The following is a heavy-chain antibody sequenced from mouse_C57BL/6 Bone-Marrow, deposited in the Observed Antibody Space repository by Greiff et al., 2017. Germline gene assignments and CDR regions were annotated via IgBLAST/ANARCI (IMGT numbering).Heavy chain of an antibody. J-gene: IGHJ4*01. D-gene: IGHD2-2*01. V-gene: IGHV1-53*01. CDR1: GYTFTSYW. Sequence: QVQLQQPGTELVKPGASVKLSCKASGYTFTSYWMHWVKQRPGQGLEWIGNINPSNGGTNYNEKFKSKATLTVDKSSSTAYMQLSSLTSEDSAVYYFAREGIYYGNDDYAMDYWGQGTSVTVSS. CDR2: INPSNGGT. CDR3: AREGIYYGNDDYAMDY.